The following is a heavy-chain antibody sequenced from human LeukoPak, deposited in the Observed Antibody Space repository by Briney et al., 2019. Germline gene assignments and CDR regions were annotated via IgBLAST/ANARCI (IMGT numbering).Heavy chain of an antibody. D-gene: IGHD6-19*01. CDR3: TKVAASSGWYYFDY. Sequence: PGGSLRLSCTASGFTFGDYAMSWVRQAPGKRLEWVGFIRSKAYGGTTEYAASVKGRFTISRDDSKSIAYLQMNSLKTEDTAVYYCTKVAASSGWYYFDYWGQGTLVTVSS. J-gene: IGHJ4*02. CDR1: GFTFGDYA. CDR2: IRSKAYGGTT. V-gene: IGHV3-49*04.